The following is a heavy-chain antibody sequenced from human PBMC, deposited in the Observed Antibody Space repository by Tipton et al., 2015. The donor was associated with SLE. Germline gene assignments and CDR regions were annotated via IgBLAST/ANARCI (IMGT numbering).Heavy chain of an antibody. D-gene: IGHD1-26*01. V-gene: IGHV3-13*01. CDR3: AKERGIVGATRGFDY. CDR1: GFPFSSYD. Sequence: SLRLSCAASGFPFSSYDMHWVRQPIGGGLEWVSTIGTSGDTYYPGSVKGRFTISRKNAKNSLYLQMNSLRAEDTAFYYCAKERGIVGATRGFDYWGQGALVTVS. J-gene: IGHJ4*02. CDR2: IGTSGDT.